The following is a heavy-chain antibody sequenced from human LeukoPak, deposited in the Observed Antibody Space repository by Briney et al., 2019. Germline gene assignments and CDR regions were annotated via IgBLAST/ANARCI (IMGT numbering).Heavy chain of an antibody. CDR3: ARARGRDGDYVSYY. J-gene: IGHJ4*02. D-gene: IGHD4-17*01. V-gene: IGHV3-7*01. CDR2: IKQDGSEK. Sequence: PGGSLRLSCAASGFTFSSYWMSWDRQAPGQGLGWVANIKQDGSEKYYVDSVKGRFTTSRDNAKNSLYLQMNSLRAEDTAVYYCARARGRDGDYVSYYWGQGTLVTVSS. CDR1: GFTFSSYW.